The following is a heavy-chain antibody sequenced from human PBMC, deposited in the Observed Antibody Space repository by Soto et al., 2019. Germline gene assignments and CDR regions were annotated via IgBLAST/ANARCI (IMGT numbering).Heavy chain of an antibody. CDR1: GYSLTELS. V-gene: IGHV1-24*01. J-gene: IGHJ4*02. CDR2: FVPGDGET. Sequence: ASVKVSCKVSGYSLTELSMHWVRQGPGKGLEWMGGFVPGDGETIYAQSFQGRVTMTEDTSTDTVYMELTSLRSEDTAVYYCATDRLNWGQGTLVTVSS. CDR3: ATDRLN.